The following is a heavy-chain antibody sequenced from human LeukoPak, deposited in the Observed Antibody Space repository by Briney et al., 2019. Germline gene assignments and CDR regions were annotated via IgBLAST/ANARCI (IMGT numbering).Heavy chain of an antibody. CDR3: AIFTSCGGDCYQSRPQYYYYGMDV. D-gene: IGHD2-21*02. J-gene: IGHJ6*02. V-gene: IGHV3-23*01. CDR1: GFTFSSYA. Sequence: GGSLRLSCAASGFTFSSYAMSWVRQAPGKGLEWVSAISGSGGSTYYADSVKGRFTISRDNSKNTLYLQMNSLRAEDTAVYYCAIFTSCGGDCYQSRPQYYYYGMDVWGQGTTVTVSS. CDR2: ISGSGGST.